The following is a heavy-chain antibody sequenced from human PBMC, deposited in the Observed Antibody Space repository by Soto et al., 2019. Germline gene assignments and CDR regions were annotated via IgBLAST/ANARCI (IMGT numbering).Heavy chain of an antibody. V-gene: IGHV3-64*01. CDR1: GFTFSGYS. D-gene: IGHD6-19*01. CDR2: INTNGVNT. CDR3: ARGRVEDSSGWATYFDY. Sequence: EVQLVESGGGLVQPAGSLRLSCAASGFTFSGYSMFWVRQAPGKGLEYVSAINTNGVNTFYAKSVKGRFTISRDNSKNTMYLQRGSLRAEDMAVYYCARGRVEDSSGWATYFDYWGQGTLVTVSA. J-gene: IGHJ4*02.